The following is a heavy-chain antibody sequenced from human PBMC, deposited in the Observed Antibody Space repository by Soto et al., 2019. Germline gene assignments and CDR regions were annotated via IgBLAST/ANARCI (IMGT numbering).Heavy chain of an antibody. D-gene: IGHD3-9*01. V-gene: IGHV1-69*01. J-gene: IGHJ4*02. Sequence: QVLLVQSGAEVKKPGSSVKISCKASGGSFGNSAINWVRQTPGQGLEWLGGFIPVYRTLNYAHKFQGRFTITADESTGTAYMALNSLASNDTAVYYCATGVILFGFFTVDSWGQGTRVTVSS. CDR2: FIPVYRTL. CDR1: GGSFGNSA. CDR3: ATGVILFGFFTVDS.